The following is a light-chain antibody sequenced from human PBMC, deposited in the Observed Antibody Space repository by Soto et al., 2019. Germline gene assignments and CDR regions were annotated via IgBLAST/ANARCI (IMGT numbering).Light chain of an antibody. CDR3: QQYSGYPLT. J-gene: IGKJ4*01. Sequence: DIQMTQSPSTLSASVGDRVTIACRASQSISEFLAWYQRKPWKAPELLIYDASNLETGVPSRFSGSGSGTEFTLTIASLQPDDFASYYCQQYSGYPLTFGGGTRVEIK. CDR1: QSISEF. V-gene: IGKV1-5*01. CDR2: DAS.